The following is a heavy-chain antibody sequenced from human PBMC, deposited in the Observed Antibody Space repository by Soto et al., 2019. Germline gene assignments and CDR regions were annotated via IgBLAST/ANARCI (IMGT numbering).Heavy chain of an antibody. Sequence: QVQLVQSGADVKKPGTSVKVSCKAAGYSFTNYCMYWVRQAPGQGLEWMGMINPRTGSTRYAQKFQDRVTLTRDTSTPTVYMELSTLISDDTAVYYCARDGGLLTASWHYDLWALAPWSLSLQ. J-gene: IGHJ2*01. CDR1: GYSFTNYC. V-gene: IGHV1-46*01. CDR3: ARDGGLLTASWHYDL. D-gene: IGHD2-15*01. CDR2: INPRTGST.